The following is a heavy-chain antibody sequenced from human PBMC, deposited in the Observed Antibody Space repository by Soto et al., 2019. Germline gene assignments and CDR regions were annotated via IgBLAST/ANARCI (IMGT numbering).Heavy chain of an antibody. J-gene: IGHJ6*02. CDR3: ARAGYDFWSGTLYYYGMDV. CDR2: IYYSGST. D-gene: IGHD3-3*01. Sequence: SETLSLTCTVSGGSISSGDYYWSWIRQPPGKGLEWIGYIYYSGSTYYNPSLKSRVTISVDTSKNQFSLKLSSVTAADTAVYYCARAGYDFWSGTLYYYGMDVWGQGTTVT. CDR1: GGSISSGDYY. V-gene: IGHV4-30-4*01.